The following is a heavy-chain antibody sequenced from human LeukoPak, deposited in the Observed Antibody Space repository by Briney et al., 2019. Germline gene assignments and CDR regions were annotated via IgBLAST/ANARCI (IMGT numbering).Heavy chain of an antibody. Sequence: ASVKVSCKASGYTFTSYGISWVRQAPGQGLEWMGWISAYNGNTNYAQKVQGRVTMTTDTSTSTAYMELRSLRSDDTAVYYCARSGYDFWSGYHYFDHWGQGTLVTVSS. CDR1: GYTFTSYG. CDR3: ARSGYDFWSGYHYFDH. CDR2: ISAYNGNT. V-gene: IGHV1-18*01. J-gene: IGHJ4*02. D-gene: IGHD3-3*01.